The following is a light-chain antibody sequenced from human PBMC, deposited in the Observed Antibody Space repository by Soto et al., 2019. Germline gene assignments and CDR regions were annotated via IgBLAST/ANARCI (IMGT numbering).Light chain of an antibody. CDR1: QSVSSSY. Sequence: EIVLTQSPGTLSLSPGERATLSCRASQSVSSSYLAWYQQKLGQGPRLLIYGASSRATGIPDRFSGSGSGTDFTLTISRLEPEDFAVYYCHQYGISPPYTFGQGTKLEIK. V-gene: IGKV3-20*01. J-gene: IGKJ2*01. CDR3: HQYGISPPYT. CDR2: GAS.